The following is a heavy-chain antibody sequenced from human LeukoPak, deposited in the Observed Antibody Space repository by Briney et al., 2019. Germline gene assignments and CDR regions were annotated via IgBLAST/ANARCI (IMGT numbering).Heavy chain of an antibody. D-gene: IGHD2-15*01. Sequence: PGGSLRLSCAASGFTVSSNYMSWVRQAPGKGLEWVSVIYSGGSTYYADSVKGRFTISRDNSKNTLYLQMNSLRAEDTAVYYCARDKRSLGGYYYYGMDVWGQGTTVTVSS. V-gene: IGHV3-53*01. CDR2: IYSGGST. CDR3: ARDKRSLGGYYYYGMDV. CDR1: GFTVSSNY. J-gene: IGHJ6*02.